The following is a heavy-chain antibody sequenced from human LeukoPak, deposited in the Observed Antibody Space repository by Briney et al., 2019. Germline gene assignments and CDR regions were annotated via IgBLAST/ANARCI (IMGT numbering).Heavy chain of an antibody. V-gene: IGHV5-51*01. D-gene: IGHD5-24*01. CDR3: ARVGEMATLHFDY. CDR2: IYPGDSDT. CDR1: GYSFTSYW. Sequence: GESLKISCKGSGYSFTSYWIGWVCQMPGKGLEWMGIIYPGDSDTRYSPSFQGQVTISADKSISTAYLQWSSLKASDTAMYYCARVGEMATLHFDYWGQGTLVTVSS. J-gene: IGHJ4*02.